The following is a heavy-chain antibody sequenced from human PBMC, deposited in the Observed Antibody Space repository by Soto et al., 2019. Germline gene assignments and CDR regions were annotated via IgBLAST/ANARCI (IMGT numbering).Heavy chain of an antibody. CDR2: ISAYNGNT. D-gene: IGHD2-21*02. J-gene: IGHJ6*02. CDR3: ARWAIVVVTAIPDYYGMDV. V-gene: IGHV1-18*04. Sequence: ASVKVSCKASGYTFTSYGISWVRQAPGQGLEWMGWISAYNGNTNYAQKLQGRVTMTTDTSTSTAYMELRSLRSDDTAVYYCARWAIVVVTAIPDYYGMDVWGQGTTVTVSS. CDR1: GYTFTSYG.